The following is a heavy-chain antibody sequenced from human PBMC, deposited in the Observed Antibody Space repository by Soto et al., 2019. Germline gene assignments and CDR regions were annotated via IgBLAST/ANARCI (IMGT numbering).Heavy chain of an antibody. V-gene: IGHV3-48*02. CDR2: ISDSGRTI. CDR3: ARVANGWIFDY. J-gene: IGHJ4*02. CDR1: GFTFSYYA. D-gene: IGHD6-19*01. Sequence: PGASLRLSCAASGFTFSYYAMGWVRQAPGKGLEWVSVISDSGRTIMYYADSVKGRFTISRDNARNSVYLQMNSLRDEDTGVYYCARVANGWIFDYWGLGTLVTVS.